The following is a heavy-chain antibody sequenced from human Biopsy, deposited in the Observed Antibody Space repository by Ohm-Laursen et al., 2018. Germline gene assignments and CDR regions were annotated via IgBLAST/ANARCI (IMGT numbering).Heavy chain of an antibody. D-gene: IGHD3-22*01. CDR2: INDNGNT. V-gene: IGHV4-59*12. Sequence: SETLSLTCTVSGDSISSYYWSWIRQPPGKGLEWIGYINDNGNTNYNPSLKSRVTISVDTSMNQFSLKLKSVTAADTALYFCARHFYDNFGPTPFDAFDLWGQGTLVTVSA. CDR1: GDSISSYY. CDR3: ARHFYDNFGPTPFDAFDL. J-gene: IGHJ3*01.